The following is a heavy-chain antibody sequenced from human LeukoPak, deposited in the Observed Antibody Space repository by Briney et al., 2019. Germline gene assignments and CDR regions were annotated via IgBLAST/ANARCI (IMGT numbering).Heavy chain of an antibody. J-gene: IGHJ6*02. D-gene: IGHD4-17*01. V-gene: IGHV3-11*06. CDR1: GFTFSDYY. CDR3: ARDRAMTTVTAVNYYYYGMDV. CDR2: ISSSSSYT. Sequence: GGSLRLSCAASGFTFSDYYMSWIRQAPGKGLEWVSYISSSSSYTNYADSVKGRFTISRDNAKNSLYLQMNSLRAEDTAVYYRARDRAMTTVTAVNYYYYGMDVWGQGTTVTVSS.